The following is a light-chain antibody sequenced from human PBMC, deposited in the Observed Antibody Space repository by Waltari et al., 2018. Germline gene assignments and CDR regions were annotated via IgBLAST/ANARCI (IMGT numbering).Light chain of an antibody. Sequence: SFELTQPPSVSMSPGQTASITCSGDILGNKYASWYQHKPGQSPLLVIYQDTKRPSGIPWRCSGSKSGNAATLTISGTQAMDEADYYCQALGTGAWVFGGGTKLTVL. CDR3: QALGTGAWV. J-gene: IGLJ3*02. CDR2: QDT. V-gene: IGLV3-1*01. CDR1: ILGNKY.